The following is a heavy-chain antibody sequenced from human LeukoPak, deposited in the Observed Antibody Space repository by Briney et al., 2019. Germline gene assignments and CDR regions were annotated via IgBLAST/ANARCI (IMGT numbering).Heavy chain of an antibody. CDR1: GYTFTSYG. Sequence: ASVKVSCKASGYTFTSYGISWVRQAPGQGLEWMGWISAYNGNTNYAQKLQGRDTMTTDTSTSTAYMELRSLRSDDTAVYYCARDLAPLSYYYYYGMDVWGQGTTVTVSS. CDR2: ISAYNGNT. D-gene: IGHD3-3*02. V-gene: IGHV1-18*01. J-gene: IGHJ6*02. CDR3: ARDLAPLSYYYYYGMDV.